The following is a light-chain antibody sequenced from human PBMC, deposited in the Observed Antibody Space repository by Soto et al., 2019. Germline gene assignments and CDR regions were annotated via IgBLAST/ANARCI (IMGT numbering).Light chain of an antibody. CDR1: QGISKW. J-gene: IGKJ1*01. V-gene: IGKV1-5*01. CDR3: QQYNSYDMWS. CDR2: GAS. Sequence: DIQMTQSPSTLSASVGDRVTITCRASQGISKWLAWYQQKPGKAPKLLIYGASNLENGVPSRFSGSGSGTEFTLTISSLQPEDFATYFCQQYNSYDMWSFGQGTKVDLK.